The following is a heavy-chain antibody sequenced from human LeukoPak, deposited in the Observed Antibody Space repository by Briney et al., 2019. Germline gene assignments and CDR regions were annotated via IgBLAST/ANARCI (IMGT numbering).Heavy chain of an antibody. D-gene: IGHD6-13*01. CDR2: ISYDGSNK. CDR1: GFTFSSYG. V-gene: IGHV3-30*18. CDR3: AKVVIAEGSFDY. J-gene: IGHJ4*02. Sequence: TGRSLRLSCAASGFTFSSYGMHWVRQAPGKGLEWVAVISYDGSNKYYADSVKGRFTISRDNSKNTLYLQMNSLRAEDTAVYYCAKVVIAEGSFDYWGQGTLVTVSS.